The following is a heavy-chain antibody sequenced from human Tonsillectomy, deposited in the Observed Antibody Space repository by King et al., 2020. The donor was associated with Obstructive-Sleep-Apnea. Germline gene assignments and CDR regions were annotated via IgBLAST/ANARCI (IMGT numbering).Heavy chain of an antibody. CDR2: IWYDGSNK. Sequence: VQLVESGGGVVQPGRSLRLSCAASGFTFSSYGMHWVRQAPGKGLEWVAVIWYDGSNKYYADSVKGRFTISRDNSKNTLYLQMNSLRAEDTAVYYCARSEQWLTREYYDYGMDGWGQGTTVTVSS. CDR3: ARSEQWLTREYYDYGMDG. J-gene: IGHJ6*02. V-gene: IGHV3-33*01. D-gene: IGHD6-19*01. CDR1: GFTFSSYG.